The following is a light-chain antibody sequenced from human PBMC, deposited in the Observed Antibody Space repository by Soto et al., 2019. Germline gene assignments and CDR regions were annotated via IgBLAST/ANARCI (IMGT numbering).Light chain of an antibody. Sequence: EIVMTQSTATLPVSPGEGVTLSCRASQRVSSNLAWYQQKPGQAPSLLIYGASTRATGVPARFSGSGAGTEFTLTTSSLQSGEFDVYYCQQYYNWPRTFGQGTKVELK. J-gene: IGKJ1*01. V-gene: IGKV3-15*01. CDR2: GAS. CDR3: QQYYNWPRT. CDR1: QRVSSN.